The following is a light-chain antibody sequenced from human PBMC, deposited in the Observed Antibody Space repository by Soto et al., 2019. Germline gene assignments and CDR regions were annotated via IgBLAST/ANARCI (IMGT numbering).Light chain of an antibody. CDR1: QSVSSSY. CDR3: LQSDSRPPWT. J-gene: IGKJ1*01. CDR2: GAS. Sequence: EIVLTQSPGTLSLSPGERATLSCRASQSVSSSYLAWYQQKPGQAPRLLIYGASSRATGIPDRFSGSGSGTDFNLTISRLRSPYFAAYTCLQSDSRPPWTFGQGTNVEIK. V-gene: IGKV3-20*01.